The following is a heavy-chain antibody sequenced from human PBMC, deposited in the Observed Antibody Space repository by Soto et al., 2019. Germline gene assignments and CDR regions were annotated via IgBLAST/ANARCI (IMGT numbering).Heavy chain of an antibody. J-gene: IGHJ6*02. D-gene: IGHD1-26*01. CDR2: ISYDSTKT. CDR3: ARTRSAWSDFHYYSWDV. Sequence: QVQLVESGGGVVQPGRSLRLSCAASGFTFNSYGMHWVRQGPGNGLEWVAFISYDSTKTYYADSVKGRFTISRDNSNSALYGHMNSLTGEDTAVYYCARTRSAWSDFHYYSWDVWCQGTTVTVSS. V-gene: IGHV3-30*03. CDR1: GFTFNSYG.